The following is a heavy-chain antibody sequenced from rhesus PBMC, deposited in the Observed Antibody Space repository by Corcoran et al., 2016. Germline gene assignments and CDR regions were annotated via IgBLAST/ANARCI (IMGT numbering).Heavy chain of an antibody. CDR3: AIVCWGYSLNRFDV. CDR1: GASINDYW. CDR2: ISGKSGST. J-gene: IGHJ5-1*01. Sequence: QVQLQESGPGLVKPSETLSLTCTVSGASINDYWWSWIRQPPGKGLEWIGEISGKSGSTNYTPSLKSRVTISRDTSKNQFSLKLNSVTAADTAVYYCAIVCWGYSLNRFDVWGPGVLVTVSS. D-gene: IGHD5-42*01. V-gene: IGHV4-80*01.